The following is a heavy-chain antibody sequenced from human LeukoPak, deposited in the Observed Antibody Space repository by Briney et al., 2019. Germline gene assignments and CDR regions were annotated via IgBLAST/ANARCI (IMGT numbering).Heavy chain of an antibody. D-gene: IGHD6-19*01. J-gene: IGHJ5*02. V-gene: IGHV3-23*01. Sequence: SGGSLRLSCAASGFTFSDYSMTWVRQAPGKGLEWVSAITGDGAYTDYADSVKGRFTISRDNPNNALYLQMNSLRAEDTAVYYCAKRNSFSSGWFAAWGQGTLVTVSS. CDR3: AKRNSFSSGWFAA. CDR1: GFTFSDYS. CDR2: ITGDGAYT.